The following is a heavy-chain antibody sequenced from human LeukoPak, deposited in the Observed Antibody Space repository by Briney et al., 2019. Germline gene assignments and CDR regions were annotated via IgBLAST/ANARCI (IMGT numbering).Heavy chain of an antibody. CDR2: IVYGTSDT. Sequence: PGGSLRLSCAASGFAFSSYGMNWVRQAPGKGLEWVSSIVYGTSDTYYADSVKGRFTISRDNAKNSLDLQVSSLRVEDTAIYYCARRWSFDHWGQGTLVTVSS. J-gene: IGHJ4*02. V-gene: IGHV3-21*01. D-gene: IGHD6-13*01. CDR1: GFAFSSYG. CDR3: ARRWSFDH.